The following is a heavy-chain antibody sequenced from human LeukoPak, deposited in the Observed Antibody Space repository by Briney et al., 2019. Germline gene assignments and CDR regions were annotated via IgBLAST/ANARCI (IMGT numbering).Heavy chain of an antibody. J-gene: IGHJ4*02. D-gene: IGHD2-21*02. Sequence: PSETLSLTCAVYGGSFSGYYWSWIRQPPGKGLEWIGEINHSRSTNYNPSLKSRGTISVETSKNPFSLKVSSVAAADTAVYYCARAIVMVTGPPYSFDFWGQGTLVTVSS. CDR1: GGSFSGYY. CDR3: ARAIVMVTGPPYSFDF. CDR2: INHSRST. V-gene: IGHV4-34*01.